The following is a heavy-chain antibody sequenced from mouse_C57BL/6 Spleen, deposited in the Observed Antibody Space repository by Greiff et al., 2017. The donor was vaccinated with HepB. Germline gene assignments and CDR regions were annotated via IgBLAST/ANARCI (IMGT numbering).Heavy chain of an antibody. D-gene: IGHD1-1*01. CDR2: IDPSDSYT. CDR3: ARWITTVVD. CDR1: GYTFTSYW. V-gene: IGHV1-69*01. Sequence: QVQLQQPGAELVMPGASVKLSCKASGYTFTSYWMHWVKQRPGQGLEWIGEIDPSDSYTNYNQKFKGKSTLTVDKSSSTAYMQLSSLTSEDSAVYDCARWITTVVDWGQGTLVTVSA. J-gene: IGHJ3*01.